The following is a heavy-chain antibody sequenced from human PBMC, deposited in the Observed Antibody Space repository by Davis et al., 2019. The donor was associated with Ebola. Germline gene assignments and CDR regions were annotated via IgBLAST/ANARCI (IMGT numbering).Heavy chain of an antibody. CDR3: AKIDCSGGSCYAPDI. Sequence: GESLKISCAASGFTFSSYRMHWVRQAPGKGLEWVAVIWYDGSNKYYADSVKGRFTISRDNSKNTLYLQMNSLRAEDTAVYYCAKIDCSGGSCYAPDIWGQGTMVTVSS. CDR1: GFTFSSYR. D-gene: IGHD2-15*01. J-gene: IGHJ3*02. V-gene: IGHV3-33*06. CDR2: IWYDGSNK.